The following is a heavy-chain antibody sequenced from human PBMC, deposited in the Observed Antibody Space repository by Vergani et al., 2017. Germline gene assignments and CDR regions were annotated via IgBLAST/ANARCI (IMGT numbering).Heavy chain of an antibody. CDR1: GGSISSGDYY. J-gene: IGHJ5*02. CDR2: IYYSGST. D-gene: IGHD3-10*01. Sequence: QVQLQESGPGLVKPSQTLSLTCTVSGGSISSGDYYWSWIRQPPGKGLEWIGYIYYSGSTYYNPSLKSRVTISVDTSKTQFSLKLSSVTAADTAVYYCARDRYYYGSGSYRGFTWGQGTLVTVSS. V-gene: IGHV4-30-4*01. CDR3: ARDRYYYGSGSYRGFT.